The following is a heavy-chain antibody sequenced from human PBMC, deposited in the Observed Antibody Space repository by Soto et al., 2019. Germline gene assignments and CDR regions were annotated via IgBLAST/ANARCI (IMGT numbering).Heavy chain of an antibody. CDR3: ARVVAPVYYYGMDV. J-gene: IGHJ6*02. CDR1: GGSISSYY. Sequence: PSETLSLTCTVSGGSISSYYWSWIRQPPGKGLEWIGYIYYSGSTNYNPSLKSRVTISVDTSKNQFSLNLSSVTAADTAVYYCARVVAPVYYYGMDVWGQGTTVTVSS. D-gene: IGHD3-10*01. CDR2: IYYSGST. V-gene: IGHV4-59*01.